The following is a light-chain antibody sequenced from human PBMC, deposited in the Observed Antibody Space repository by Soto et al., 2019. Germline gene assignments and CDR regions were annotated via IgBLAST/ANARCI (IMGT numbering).Light chain of an antibody. CDR3: QQYFNWPLTWT. CDR2: GAS. Sequence: IVLTQSPGSLSLSPGERATLSCRASRSVDTDYLAWYQQKPGQAPRLLIHGASNRATGIPDRFSGSGSATDFTLTISRVEPEDFAFYYCQQYFNWPLTWTFGPGTKVQIK. J-gene: IGKJ3*01. CDR1: RSVDTDY. V-gene: IGKV3-20*01.